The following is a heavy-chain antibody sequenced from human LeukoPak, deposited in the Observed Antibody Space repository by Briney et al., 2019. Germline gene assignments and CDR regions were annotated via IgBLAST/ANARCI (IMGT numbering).Heavy chain of an antibody. CDR2: IYSGGGT. J-gene: IGHJ5*02. Sequence: PGGSLRLSCAASGFTVSSNYMSWVRQAPGKGLEWVSTIYSGGGTYYADSVRDRFTISRDNSKNTVYLQMNSLRAEDTAVYHCAREYYYASGTYWNWFDPWGQGTLVTVSS. V-gene: IGHV3-66*01. D-gene: IGHD3-10*01. CDR1: GFTVSSNY. CDR3: AREYYYASGTYWNWFDP.